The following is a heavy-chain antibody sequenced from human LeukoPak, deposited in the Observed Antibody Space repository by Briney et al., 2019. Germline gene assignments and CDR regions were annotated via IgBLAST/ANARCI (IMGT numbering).Heavy chain of an antibody. CDR2: INPNSGGT. D-gene: IGHD6-13*01. CDR1: GYTFTGYY. J-gene: IGHJ3*02. Sequence: ASVKVSCKASGYTFTGYYMHWVRQAPGQGLEWMGWINPNSGGTNYAQKFQGRATMTRDTSISTAYMELSRLRSDDTAVYYCARGGIAAAGGRDAFDIWGQGTMVTVSS. V-gene: IGHV1-2*02. CDR3: ARGGIAAAGGRDAFDI.